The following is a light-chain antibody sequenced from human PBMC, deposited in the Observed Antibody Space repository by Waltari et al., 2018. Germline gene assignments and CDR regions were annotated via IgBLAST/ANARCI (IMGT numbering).Light chain of an antibody. Sequence: EIVLTQSPVTLSLSQGERATLSCRASQSVGRSLAWYTQKPGQPPRLLIYNAANRARGIPDRFSGSGSEADFSLTISRLEPEDFAVYYCQMYVRLPVTFGQGTKVEVK. V-gene: IGKV3-20*01. CDR3: QMYVRLPVT. CDR1: QSVGRS. CDR2: NAA. J-gene: IGKJ1*01.